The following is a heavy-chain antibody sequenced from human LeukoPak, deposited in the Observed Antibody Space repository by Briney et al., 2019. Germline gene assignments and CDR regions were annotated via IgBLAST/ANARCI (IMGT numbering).Heavy chain of an antibody. CDR1: GGSISGYY. CDR2: RYYTGSA. V-gene: IGHV4-59*01. J-gene: IGHJ4*02. CDR3: ARGGYESSGSYYFFDD. Sequence: KPSETLSLTCSLSGGSISGYYWNWIRQPPGKGLEWIGYRYYTGSANYNPSLKSRVTILVDTSKNQVSLKLTSETAADTAEYYCARGGYESSGSYYFFDDWGQGTLVTVSS. D-gene: IGHD3-22*01.